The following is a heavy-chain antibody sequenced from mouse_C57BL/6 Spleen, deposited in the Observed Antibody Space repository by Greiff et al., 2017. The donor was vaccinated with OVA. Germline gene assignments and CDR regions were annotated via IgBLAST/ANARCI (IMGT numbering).Heavy chain of an antibody. J-gene: IGHJ4*01. D-gene: IGHD2-4*01. V-gene: IGHV1-64*01. CDR1: GYTFTSYW. Sequence: QVQLQQPGAELVKPGASVKLSCKASGYTFTSYWMHWVKQRPGQGLEWIGMIHPNSGSTNYNEKFKSKATLTVDKSSSTAYMQLSSLTSEDSAVYNCARGYDYDWYYAMDYWGQGTSVTVSS. CDR3: ARGYDYDWYYAMDY. CDR2: IHPNSGST.